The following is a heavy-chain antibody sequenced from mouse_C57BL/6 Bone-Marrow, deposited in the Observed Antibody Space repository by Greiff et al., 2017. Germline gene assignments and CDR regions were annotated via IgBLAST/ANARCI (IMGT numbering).Heavy chain of an antibody. CDR2: IYPGSGST. CDR1: GYTFTSYW. CDR3: ARYYYDYDGFAY. Sequence: QVQLQQPGAELVKPGASVKMSCKASGYTFTSYWITWVKQRPGQGLEWIGEIYPGSGSTNYNEKFKSKATLTVDTSSSTAYMQLSSLTSEDSAVYYCARYYYDYDGFAYWGQGTPVTVSA. V-gene: IGHV1-55*01. D-gene: IGHD2-4*01. J-gene: IGHJ3*01.